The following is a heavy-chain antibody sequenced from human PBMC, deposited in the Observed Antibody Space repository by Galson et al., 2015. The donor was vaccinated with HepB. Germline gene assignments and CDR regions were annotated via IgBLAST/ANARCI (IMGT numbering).Heavy chain of an antibody. Sequence: SLRLSCAASGFTFSSYAMSWVRQAPGKGLEWVSAISGSGGSTYYADSVKGRFTISRDNSKNTLYLQMNSLRAEDTAVYYCAKDRDINPENSNYDSYWGQGTLVTVSS. CDR1: GFTFSSYA. J-gene: IGHJ4*02. CDR2: ISGSGGST. CDR3: AKDRDINPENSNYDSY. D-gene: IGHD4-11*01. V-gene: IGHV3-23*01.